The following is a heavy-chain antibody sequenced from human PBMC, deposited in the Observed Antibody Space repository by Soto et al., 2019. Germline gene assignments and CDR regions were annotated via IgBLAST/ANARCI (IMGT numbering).Heavy chain of an antibody. Sequence: ASVKVSCKASGYTFTDYYMHWVRQAPGQGLEWMGWINPNSGDTNYAQKFQGRVTMTRDTSISTAYMELSRPRSDDTAVYYCARVNVVLVVATREYYFDYWGQGTLVTVSS. CDR3: ARVNVVLVVATREYYFDY. D-gene: IGHD2-15*01. V-gene: IGHV1-2*02. CDR1: GYTFTDYY. J-gene: IGHJ4*02. CDR2: INPNSGDT.